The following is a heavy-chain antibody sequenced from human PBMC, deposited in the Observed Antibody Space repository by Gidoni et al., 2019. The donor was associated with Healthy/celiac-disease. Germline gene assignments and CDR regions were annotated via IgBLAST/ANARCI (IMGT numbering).Heavy chain of an antibody. CDR1: GVSISSYY. V-gene: IGHV4-59*08. Sequence: QVQLQESGPGLVKPSETLSLTCTVSGVSISSYYWSWIRQPPGKGLEWIGYIYYSGSTNYNPSLKSRVTISVDTSKNQFSLKLSSVTAADTAVYYCARPGGRGALGAFDIWGQGTMVTVSS. CDR2: IYYSGST. CDR3: ARPGGRGALGAFDI. D-gene: IGHD2-8*02. J-gene: IGHJ3*02.